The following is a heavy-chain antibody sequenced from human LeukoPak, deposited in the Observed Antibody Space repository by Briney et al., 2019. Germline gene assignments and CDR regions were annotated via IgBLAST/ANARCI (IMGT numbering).Heavy chain of an antibody. CDR3: ARSYSNYASVAANWFDP. CDR1: GYSFSSYW. J-gene: IGHJ5*02. V-gene: IGHV5-51*01. Sequence: GESVKISCKGSGYSFSSYWIGWVRQMPGKGLEWMGIIYPGDSDTRYSPSFQGQVTISADKSISTASLQWSSLKASDTAMYYCARSYSNYASVAANWFDPWGQGTLVTVSS. D-gene: IGHD4-11*01. CDR2: IYPGDSDT.